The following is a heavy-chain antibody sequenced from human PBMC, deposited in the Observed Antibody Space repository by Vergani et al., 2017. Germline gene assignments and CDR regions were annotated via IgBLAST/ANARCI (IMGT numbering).Heavy chain of an antibody. D-gene: IGHD6-19*01. CDR1: GGSISSSSYY. J-gene: IGHJ6*02. V-gene: IGHV4-39*07. CDR3: ARDEDSSEGDGMDV. Sequence: QLQLQESGPGLVKPSETLSLTCTVSGGSISSSSYYWGWIRQPPGKGLEWIGSIYYSGSTNYNPSLKSRVTISVDTSKNQFSLKLSSVTAADTAVYYCARDEDSSEGDGMDVWGQGTTVTVSS. CDR2: IYYSGST.